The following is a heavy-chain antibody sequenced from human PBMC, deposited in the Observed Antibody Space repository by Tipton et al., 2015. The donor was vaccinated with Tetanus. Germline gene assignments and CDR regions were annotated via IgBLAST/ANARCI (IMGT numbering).Heavy chain of an antibody. V-gene: IGHV1-69*01. Sequence: QLVQSGAEVKKPGSSVKVSCKASGGTFTNYALSWVRQAPGQGLEWVGGITPIFGTTNSAPKFQGRVTITADESTNTAYMELSSLRSEDTAVYYCARGWGSSWYYFDNWGQGTLVTVSS. CDR2: ITPIFGTT. CDR1: GGTFTNYA. D-gene: IGHD6-13*01. CDR3: ARGWGSSWYYFDN. J-gene: IGHJ4*02.